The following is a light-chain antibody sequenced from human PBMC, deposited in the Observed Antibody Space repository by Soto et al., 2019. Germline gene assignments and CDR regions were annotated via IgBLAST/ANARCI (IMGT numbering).Light chain of an antibody. Sequence: QSVLTQPPSVSGAPGQRVIISCAGSRSNIGAGYAVHWYRRLPGTAPKLLISRNNNRPSGVPDRFSGSKSGTSASLAIAGIQAEDEADYYCQSYDSSMSIWVFGGGTKLTVL. CDR3: QSYDSSMSIWV. J-gene: IGLJ3*02. CDR1: RSNIGAGYA. CDR2: RNN. V-gene: IGLV1-40*01.